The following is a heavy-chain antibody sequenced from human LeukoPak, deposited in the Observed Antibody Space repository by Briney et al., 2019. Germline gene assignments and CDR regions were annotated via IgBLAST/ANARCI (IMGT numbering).Heavy chain of an antibody. V-gene: IGHV3-74*01. CDR3: ARDPPEWELTHDY. CDR1: GFTFSTYW. D-gene: IGHD1-26*01. Sequence: PGASLRLSCAASGFTFSTYWMHWVRQAPGKGLVWVSRINSDGSSTSYADSVKGRFTISRDNAKDTLYLQMNSLRAEDTAVYYCARDPPEWELTHDYWGQGTLVTVSS. CDR2: INSDGSST. J-gene: IGHJ4*02.